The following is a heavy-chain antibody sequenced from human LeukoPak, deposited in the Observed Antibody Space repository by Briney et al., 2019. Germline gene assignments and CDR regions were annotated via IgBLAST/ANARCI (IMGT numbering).Heavy chain of an antibody. V-gene: IGHV3-23*01. CDR1: GFTFSSYA. D-gene: IGHD1-26*01. CDR2: ISGSGGST. J-gene: IGHJ4*02. Sequence: GGSLRLSCAASGFTFSSYAMSWVRQAPGKGLERVSAISGSGGSTYYADSVNGRFTISRDNSKNTLYLQMNSLRAEDTAVYYCAKDDTENRYSGSCFDYWGQGTLVTVSS. CDR3: AKDDTENRYSGSCFDY.